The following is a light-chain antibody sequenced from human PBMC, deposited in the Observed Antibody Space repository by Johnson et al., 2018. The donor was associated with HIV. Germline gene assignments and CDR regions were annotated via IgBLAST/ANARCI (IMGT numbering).Light chain of an antibody. CDR1: SSNVGSNS. V-gene: IGLV1-51*01. J-gene: IGLJ1*01. Sequence: QPVLTQPPSVSAAPGQKVTISCSGSSSNVGSNSVSWYRHFPETAPKVLIYDNDKRPSGIPDRFSASKSGTSATLGITGLQTGDEADYYCATWDGRLSVYVFGTGTQVTVL. CDR2: DND. CDR3: ATWDGRLSVYV.